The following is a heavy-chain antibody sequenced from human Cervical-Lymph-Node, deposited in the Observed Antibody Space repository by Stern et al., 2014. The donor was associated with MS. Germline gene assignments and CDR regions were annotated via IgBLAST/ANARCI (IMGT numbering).Heavy chain of an antibody. J-gene: IGHJ2*01. V-gene: IGHV6-1*01. CDR1: GDSVSSNSAA. CDR3: AREGGYYSGWYDGWSFDI. D-gene: IGHD6-19*01. CDR2: TYFRSKWYN. Sequence: KESGPGLVKPSQTLSLTCAISGDSVSSNSAAWNWIRQSPSRGLEWLGRTYFRSKWYNDYAVSVKSRISINADTSKNQFSLHLNSVTPEDTALYYCAREGGYYSGWYDGWSFDIWGRGTLLTVSS.